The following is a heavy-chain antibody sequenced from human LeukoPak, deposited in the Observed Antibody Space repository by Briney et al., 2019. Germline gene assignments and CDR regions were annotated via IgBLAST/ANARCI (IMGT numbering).Heavy chain of an antibody. CDR1: GSTVSSNS. D-gene: IGHD2-15*01. CDR2: IYSGGNT. Sequence: GGSLRLSCTVSGSTVSSNSWSWVRQAPGKGLEWVSFIYSGGNTHYSDSVKGRFTISRDNSKNTLYLQMNSLRAEDTAIYYCARRAGEYSHPYDYWGQGTLVTVSS. CDR3: ARRAGEYSHPYDY. V-gene: IGHV3-53*01. J-gene: IGHJ4*02.